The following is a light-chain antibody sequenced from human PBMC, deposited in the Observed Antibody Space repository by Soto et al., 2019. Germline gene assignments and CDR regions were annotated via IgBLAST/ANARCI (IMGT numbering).Light chain of an antibody. Sequence: QSVLTQPPSVSGAPGQRVTISCTGSSSNIGAGYDVHWYQQLPGTAPKLLIYGNSNRPSGVPDRFSGSKSGTSASLAITGLQAEDESDYYCQSYDSSLSGGVFGGGIQLTVL. CDR1: SSNIGAGYD. CDR3: QSYDSSLSGGV. J-gene: IGLJ2*01. V-gene: IGLV1-40*01. CDR2: GNS.